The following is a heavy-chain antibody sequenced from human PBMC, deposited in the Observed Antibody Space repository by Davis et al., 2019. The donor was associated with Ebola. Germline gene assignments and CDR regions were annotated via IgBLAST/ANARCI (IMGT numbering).Heavy chain of an antibody. CDR1: GYSFTSYW. CDR2: IDPSDSYT. J-gene: IGHJ6*02. V-gene: IGHV5-10-1*01. D-gene: IGHD6-13*01. Sequence: PGGSLRLSCKGSGYSFTSYWISWVRQMPGKGLEWMERIDPSDSYTNYSPSFQGHVTISADKSISTAYLQWSSLKASDTAMYFCARQAWSAAAPSYYGMDVWGQGTTVTVSS. CDR3: ARQAWSAAAPSYYGMDV.